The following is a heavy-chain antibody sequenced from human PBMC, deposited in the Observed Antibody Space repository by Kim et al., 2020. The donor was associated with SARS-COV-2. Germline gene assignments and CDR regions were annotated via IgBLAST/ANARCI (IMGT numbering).Heavy chain of an antibody. CDR3: AKGVYHGSGDIDH. D-gene: IGHD3-10*01. Sequence: GGSLRLSCAASEFTFSSYAMSWVRQTPGKGLEWVSAISGTTGKTYYADSAKGRFTISRDNSKNILYLQINSLRAEDTALYYCAKGVYHGSGDIDHWGQGTLVTVSS. V-gene: IGHV3-23*01. J-gene: IGHJ4*02. CDR2: ISGTTGKT. CDR1: EFTFSSYA.